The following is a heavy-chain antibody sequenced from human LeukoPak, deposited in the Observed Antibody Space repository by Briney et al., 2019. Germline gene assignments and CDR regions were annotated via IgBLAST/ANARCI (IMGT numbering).Heavy chain of an antibody. V-gene: IGHV3-7*01. CDR1: GFTFSSYW. Sequence: GGSLRLSCAASGFTFSSYWMSWVRQAPGKGREWVANIKQDGSEKYYVDSVKGRFTISRDNAKNSLYLQMNSLRAEDTAVYYCASDTAMVGHNYWGQGTLVTVSS. CDR3: ASDTAMVGHNY. D-gene: IGHD5-18*01. CDR2: IKQDGSEK. J-gene: IGHJ4*02.